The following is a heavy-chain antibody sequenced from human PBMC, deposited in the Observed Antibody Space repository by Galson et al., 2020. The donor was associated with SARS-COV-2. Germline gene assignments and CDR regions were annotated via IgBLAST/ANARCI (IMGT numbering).Heavy chain of an antibody. D-gene: IGHD6-19*01. CDR3: ARSYGSGWSQNYFDP. V-gene: IGHV4-4*07. Sequence: PSETLSLTCTVSGGSTSSYYWTWVRQPAGKGLEWIGRVHTSGASNYNPSLKSRVTMSLNTSKNQFSLNLISVTAADTAVYYCARSYGSGWSQNYFDPWGQGTLVTVSS. CDR2: VHTSGAS. J-gene: IGHJ5*02. CDR1: GGSTSSYY.